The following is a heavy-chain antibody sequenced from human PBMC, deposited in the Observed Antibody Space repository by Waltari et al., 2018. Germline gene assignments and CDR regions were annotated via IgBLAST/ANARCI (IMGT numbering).Heavy chain of an antibody. J-gene: IGHJ2*01. D-gene: IGHD5-18*01. Sequence: QVQLVQSGAEVKKPGASVKVSCKVSGYTLTELSMHWVRQAPGKGLEWMGGFDPEDGETIYAQKFQGRVTMTEDTSTDTAYMELSSLRSEDTAVYYCATGRGYSYGSQSYWYFDLWGRGTLVTVSS. CDR1: GYTLTELS. CDR2: FDPEDGET. CDR3: ATGRGYSYGSQSYWYFDL. V-gene: IGHV1-24*01.